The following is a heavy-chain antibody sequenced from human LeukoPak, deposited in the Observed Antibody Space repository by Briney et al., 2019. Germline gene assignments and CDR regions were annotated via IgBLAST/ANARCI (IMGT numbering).Heavy chain of an antibody. CDR3: ARVLNYYDSSGYYFSY. CDR2: ISYDGSNE. D-gene: IGHD3-22*01. Sequence: PGRSLRLSCAASGFTFSYYTMHWVRQAPGKGLEWVAVISYDGSNEYYADSVKGRSTISRDNSTNTLHLQMNSLRVEDTAVYYCARVLNYYDSSGYYFSYWGQGTLVTVSS. J-gene: IGHJ4*02. V-gene: IGHV3-30-3*01. CDR1: GFTFSYYT.